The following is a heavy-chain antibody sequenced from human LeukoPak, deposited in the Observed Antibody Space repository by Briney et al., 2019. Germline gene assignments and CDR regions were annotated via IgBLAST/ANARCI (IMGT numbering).Heavy chain of an antibody. V-gene: IGHV4-34*01. Sequence: PSETLSLTCAVYGGSFSGYYWSWIRQPPGKGLEWIGEINHSGSTNYNPSLKSRVSISVDTSKNQSSLKLSSVTAADTAVYFCARGPHIAAAGTGRFWNYWGQGTLVTVSS. CDR3: ARGPHIAAAGTGRFWNY. J-gene: IGHJ4*02. D-gene: IGHD6-13*01. CDR1: GGSFSGYY. CDR2: INHSGST.